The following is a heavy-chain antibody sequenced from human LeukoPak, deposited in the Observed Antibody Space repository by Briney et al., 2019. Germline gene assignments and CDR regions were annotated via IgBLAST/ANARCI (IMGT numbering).Heavy chain of an antibody. Sequence: GASVKVSCKASGGTFSSYAISWVRQAPGQGLEWMGGIIPIFGTANYAQKFQGRVTITADESTSTAYMELSSLRSEDTAVYYCASRKDIVVVPAAINYYYYMDVWGNGTTVTVSS. J-gene: IGHJ6*03. V-gene: IGHV1-69*13. D-gene: IGHD2-2*01. CDR1: GGTFSSYA. CDR3: ASRKDIVVVPAAINYYYYMDV. CDR2: IIPIFGTA.